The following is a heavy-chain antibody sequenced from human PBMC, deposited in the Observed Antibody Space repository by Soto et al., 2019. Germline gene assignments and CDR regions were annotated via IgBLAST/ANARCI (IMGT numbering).Heavy chain of an antibody. CDR2: IWYDGSNK. V-gene: IGHV3-33*01. J-gene: IGHJ4*02. D-gene: IGHD6-13*01. CDR1: GFTFSSYG. Sequence: GGSLRLSCAASGFTFSSYGMHWVRQAPGKGLEWVAVIWYDGSNKYYADSVKGRFTISRDNSKNTLYLQMNSLRAEDTAVYYCASPLFPIAAAGPTDYWGQGTLVTVSS. CDR3: ASPLFPIAAAGPTDY.